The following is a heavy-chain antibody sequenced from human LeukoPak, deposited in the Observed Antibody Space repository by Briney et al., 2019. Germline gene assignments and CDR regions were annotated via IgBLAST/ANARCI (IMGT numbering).Heavy chain of an antibody. CDR3: ARDLRALYYFDY. Sequence: PGGSLRLSCAASGFTFSGSAMHWVRQASGKGLEWVGRIRSKANSYATAYAASVKGRFTISRDDSKNTAYLQMNSLKTEDTAVYYCARDLRALYYFDYWGQGTLVTVSS. V-gene: IGHV3-73*01. CDR1: GFTFSGSA. D-gene: IGHD3-16*01. CDR2: IRSKANSYAT. J-gene: IGHJ4*02.